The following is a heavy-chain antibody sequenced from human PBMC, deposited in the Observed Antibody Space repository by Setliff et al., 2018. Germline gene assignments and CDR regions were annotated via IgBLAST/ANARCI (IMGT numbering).Heavy chain of an antibody. CDR3: ARLALTGYDSSGYYYALEYYYYMDV. J-gene: IGHJ6*03. D-gene: IGHD3-22*01. V-gene: IGHV3-7*01. CDR2: IKQDGSDK. Sequence: GGSLRLSCAASGFSFSSFWMNWVRQAPGKGLEWVANIKQDGSDKYYVDSVKGRFTVSRDNANKSLYLQMNSLRAEDTAVYYCARLALTGYDSSGYYYALEYYYYMDVWGKGTTGTVSS. CDR1: GFSFSSFW.